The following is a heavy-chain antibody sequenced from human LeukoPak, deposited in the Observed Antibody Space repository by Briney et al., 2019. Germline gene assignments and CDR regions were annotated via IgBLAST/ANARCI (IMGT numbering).Heavy chain of an antibody. J-gene: IGHJ4*02. CDR2: ITGSGGTT. CDR3: AKMQGYFDY. V-gene: IGHV3-23*01. CDR1: GFTFTGYA. Sequence: GGSLRLSCAASGFTFTGYAMSWVRQAPGKGLEWVSAITGSGGTTYYADFVKGRFTISRDNSKNTLYLQMNGLRVEDTAVYYCAKMQGYFDYWGQGTLVTVSS.